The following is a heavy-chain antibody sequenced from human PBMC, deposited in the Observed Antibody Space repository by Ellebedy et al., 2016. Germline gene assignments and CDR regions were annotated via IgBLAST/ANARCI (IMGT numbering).Heavy chain of an antibody. CDR3: ARTHTASNYYYYYGMDV. J-gene: IGHJ6*02. Sequence: GGSLRLSCAASGFTVSSNYMSWVRQAPGKGLEWVSVIYSGGSTYYADSVKGRFTISRDNSKNTLYLQMNSLGAEDTAVYYCARTHTASNYYYYYGMDVWGQGTTVTVSS. CDR1: GFTVSSNY. CDR2: IYSGGST. D-gene: IGHD5-18*01. V-gene: IGHV3-53*01.